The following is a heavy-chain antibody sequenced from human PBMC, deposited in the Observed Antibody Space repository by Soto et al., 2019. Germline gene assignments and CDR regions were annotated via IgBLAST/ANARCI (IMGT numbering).Heavy chain of an antibody. J-gene: IGHJ3*02. D-gene: IGHD6-19*01. Sequence: LNCTVSGGSISSSSYYWCWIRQPPGKGLEWIGSIYYSGSTYYNPSLKSRVTISVDTSKNQFSLKLSSVTAEDTAVYYCARPLGWRDAFDIWGQGTMVTVSS. CDR2: IYYSGST. V-gene: IGHV4-39*01. CDR1: GGSISSSSYY. CDR3: ARPLGWRDAFDI.